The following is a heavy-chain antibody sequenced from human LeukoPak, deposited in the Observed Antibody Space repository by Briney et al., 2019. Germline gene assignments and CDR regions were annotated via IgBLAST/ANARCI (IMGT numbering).Heavy chain of an antibody. CDR1: GGSISSGDSY. V-gene: IGHV4-31*03. D-gene: IGHD4-17*01. J-gene: IGHJ4*02. CDR3: ARSGTTVTHHDY. CDR2: IYFNGNT. Sequence: SETLSLTCTVSGGSISSGDSYWGWIRQHPGKGLEWIGYIYFNGNTHYNPSLKSRVTISVDTSKNQFSLKLSSVTAADTAIYYCARSGTTVTHHDYWGQGTLVTVSS.